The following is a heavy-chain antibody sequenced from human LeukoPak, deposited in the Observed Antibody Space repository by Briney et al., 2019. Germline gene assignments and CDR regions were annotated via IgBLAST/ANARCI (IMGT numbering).Heavy chain of an antibody. J-gene: IGHJ5*02. V-gene: IGHV4-59*01. CDR3: VRGSTGAYGP. CDR1: GGSIGSYY. CDR2: IKHSESA. D-gene: IGHD7-27*01. Sequence: SGTLSLTCTVSGGSIGSYYWSWIRQSPGKGLEWIGYIKHSESANYNPSLKSRVTISVDTSRNQFSLKLSSVTAADTAVYYCVRGSTGAYGPWGQGTLVTVSS.